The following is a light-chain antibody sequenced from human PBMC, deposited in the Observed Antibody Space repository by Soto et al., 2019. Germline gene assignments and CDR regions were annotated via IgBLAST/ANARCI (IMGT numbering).Light chain of an antibody. Sequence: SLSTLCATVKDRVTITCRASQSISSWLAWYQQKPGKAPKVLIFDASSLESGVPSRFSGSGSATEFTLTISSLQPDDFTTYYCQLASTFPWTFGQGTKV. J-gene: IGKJ1*01. V-gene: IGKV1-5*01. CDR1: QSISSW. CDR2: DAS. CDR3: QLASTFPWT.